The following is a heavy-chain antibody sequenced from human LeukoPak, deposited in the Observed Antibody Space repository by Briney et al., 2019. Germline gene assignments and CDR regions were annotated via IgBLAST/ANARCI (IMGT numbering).Heavy chain of an antibody. CDR1: GGSFSGYY. V-gene: IGHV4-34*01. CDR3: ARDLSGMDV. J-gene: IGHJ6*02. CDR2: INHSGST. Sequence: SETLSLTCAVYGGSFSGYYWSWIRQPPGKGLEWIGEINHSGSTNYNPSLKSRVTISLDKSKNQFSLKLSSVTAADTAVYYCARDLSGMDVWGQGTTVTVSS.